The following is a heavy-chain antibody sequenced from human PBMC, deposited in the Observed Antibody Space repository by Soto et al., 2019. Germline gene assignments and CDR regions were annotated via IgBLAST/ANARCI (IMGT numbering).Heavy chain of an antibody. CDR3: ARAFVWTGTTGLFDY. CDR1: GGSISSGGYY. CDR2: TYYSGST. J-gene: IGHJ4*02. V-gene: IGHV4-31*03. Sequence: PSETLSLTCTVSGGSISSGGYYWSWIRQHPGKGLEWIGYTYYSGSTYYNPSLKSRVTISVDTSKNQFSLKLSSVTAADTAVYYCARAFVWTGTTGLFDYWGQGTLVTVSS. D-gene: IGHD1-7*01.